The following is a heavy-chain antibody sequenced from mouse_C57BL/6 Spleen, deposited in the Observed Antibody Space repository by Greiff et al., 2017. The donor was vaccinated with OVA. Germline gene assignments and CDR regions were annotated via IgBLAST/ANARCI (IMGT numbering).Heavy chain of an antibody. V-gene: IGHV1-53*01. CDR2: INPSNGGT. D-gene: IGHD1-1*01. Sequence: VQLQQPGTELVKPGASVKLSCTASGYTFTSYWMHWVKQRPGQGLEWIGNINPSNGGTNYNEKFKSKATLTVDKSSSTAYMQLSSLTSEDSAVYYCAREDYYGSSYVEAWFAYWGQGTLVTVSA. CDR1: GYTFTSYW. CDR3: AREDYYGSSYVEAWFAY. J-gene: IGHJ3*01.